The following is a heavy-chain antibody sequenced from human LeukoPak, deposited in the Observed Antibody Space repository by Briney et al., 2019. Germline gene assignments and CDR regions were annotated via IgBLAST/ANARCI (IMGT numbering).Heavy chain of an antibody. CDR1: GGPISSGGYY. Sequence: SQTLSLTCTVSGGPISSGGYYWSSISQHPGKGLDRTWYIYYSGSTYYNPSLKSRVTISVDTSKNQFSLKLSSVTAADTAVYYCAREDGYNLFDYWGQGTLVTVSS. CDR3: AREDGYNLFDY. J-gene: IGHJ4*02. V-gene: IGHV4-31*03. CDR2: IYYSGST. D-gene: IGHD5-24*01.